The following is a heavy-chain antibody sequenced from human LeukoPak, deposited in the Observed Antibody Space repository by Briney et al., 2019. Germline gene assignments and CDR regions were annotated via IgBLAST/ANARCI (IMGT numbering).Heavy chain of an antibody. CDR1: GFTFSSYS. D-gene: IGHD5-12*01. CDR2: ISSSSSTI. V-gene: IGHV3-48*01. Sequence: GGSLRLSGAASGFTFSSYSMNWVRQAPGKGLEWVSYISSSSSTIYYADSVKGRFTISRDNAKNSLYLQMNSLRAEDTAVYYCARGPSGYHNTGGQGTLVTVSS. CDR3: ARGPSGYHNT. J-gene: IGHJ4*02.